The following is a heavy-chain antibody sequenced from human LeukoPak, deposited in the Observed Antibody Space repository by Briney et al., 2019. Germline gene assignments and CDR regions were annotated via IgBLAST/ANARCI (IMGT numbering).Heavy chain of an antibody. CDR3: AGGIDGPVMGVSPFDP. V-gene: IGHV4-34*01. CDR2: INHSEST. CDR1: GGSFSGYY. J-gene: IGHJ5*02. D-gene: IGHD3/OR15-3a*01. Sequence: SETLSLTCAVYGGSFSGYYWSWIRQPPGKGLEWIGEINHSESTNYNPSLKSRVTISVDTSKNQFSLKLSSVTAADTAVYYCAGGIDGPVMGVSPFDPWGQGTLVTVSS.